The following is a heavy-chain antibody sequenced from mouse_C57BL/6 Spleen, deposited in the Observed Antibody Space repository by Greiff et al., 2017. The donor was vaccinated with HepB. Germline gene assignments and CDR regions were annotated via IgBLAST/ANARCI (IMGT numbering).Heavy chain of an antibody. CDR3: ARSPSYGSSSAWFAY. V-gene: IGHV1-85*01. J-gene: IGHJ3*01. D-gene: IGHD1-1*01. CDR2: IYPRDGST. CDR1: GYTFTSYD. Sequence: VMLVESGPELVKPGASVKLSCKASGYTFTSYDINWVKQRPGQGLEWIGWIYPRDGSTKYNEKFKGKATLTVDTSSSTAYMELHSLTSEDSAVYFCARSPSYGSSSAWFAYWGQGTLVTVSA.